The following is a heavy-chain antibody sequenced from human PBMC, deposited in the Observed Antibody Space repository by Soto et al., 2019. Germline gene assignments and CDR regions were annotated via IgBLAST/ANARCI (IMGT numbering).Heavy chain of an antibody. V-gene: IGHV4-59*01. CDR1: GGSMSSYY. D-gene: IGHD6-19*01. CDR2: IYYSGST. J-gene: IGHJ3*02. CDR3: ARDRGQWLVHGGFDI. Sequence: SETRSRTCTVSGGSMSSYYWSWIRQPPGKGLEWIGYIYYSGSTNYNPSLKSRVTISVDTSKNQFSLKLSSVTAADTALYYCARDRGQWLVHGGFDIWGQGTMVTVS.